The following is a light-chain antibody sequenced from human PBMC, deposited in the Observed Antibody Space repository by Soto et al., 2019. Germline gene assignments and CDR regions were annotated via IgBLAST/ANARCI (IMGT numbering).Light chain of an antibody. Sequence: QSVLTQPASVRGAPGQRVTISCTGSISNIGAGHDVHWYQHLPGTAPKLLIYGNVNRPSGVPDRFSGSKYGTSDSLAITGLQAEDEDDYYCQSSDSDLSGSEVFGTGTKVTV. CDR2: GNV. J-gene: IGLJ1*01. CDR3: QSSDSDLSGSEV. V-gene: IGLV1-40*01. CDR1: ISNIGAGHD.